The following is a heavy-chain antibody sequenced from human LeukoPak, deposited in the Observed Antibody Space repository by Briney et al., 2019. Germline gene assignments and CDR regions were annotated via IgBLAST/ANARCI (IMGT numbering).Heavy chain of an antibody. CDR2: INPNSGGT. J-gene: IGHJ1*01. Sequence: ASVKVSCKASGYTFTGYYMHWVRQAPGQGLEWMGWINPNSGGTNYAQKFQGRVTMTRDTSISTAYMELSRLRPDDTAVYYCARGTGSGMEMATPFEYFQHWGQGTLVTVSS. V-gene: IGHV1-2*02. D-gene: IGHD5-24*01. CDR1: GYTFTGYY. CDR3: ARGTGSGMEMATPFEYFQH.